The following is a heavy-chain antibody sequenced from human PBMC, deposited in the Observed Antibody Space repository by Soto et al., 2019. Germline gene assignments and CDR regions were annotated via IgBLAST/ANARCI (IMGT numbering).Heavy chain of an antibody. J-gene: IGHJ4*02. Sequence: QSQTLTCAISGDSVSSNSAAWNWIRHSPSRGLEWLGRTYYRSKWYNDYAVSVKSRITINPDTSKNQFSLQRNSVTPEDTAVYYCARGTWEIRLHYFDYWGQGTLVTVSS. CDR2: TYYRSKWYN. V-gene: IGHV6-1*01. CDR3: ARGTWEIRLHYFDY. D-gene: IGHD6-25*01. CDR1: GDSVSSNSAA.